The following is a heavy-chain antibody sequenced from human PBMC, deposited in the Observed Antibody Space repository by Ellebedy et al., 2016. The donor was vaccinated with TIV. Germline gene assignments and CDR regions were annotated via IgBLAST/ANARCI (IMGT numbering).Heavy chain of an antibody. Sequence: AASVKVSCKASGYTFIGYYMHWVRQAPGQGLEWMGWINPNSGDTKYAQKFQGRVTVTRDTSISTAYMELSSLRSDDTAVYYCARDRTYAYWGQGTLVTVSS. J-gene: IGHJ4*02. D-gene: IGHD2-2*01. CDR2: INPNSGDT. V-gene: IGHV1-2*02. CDR1: GYTFIGYY. CDR3: ARDRTYAY.